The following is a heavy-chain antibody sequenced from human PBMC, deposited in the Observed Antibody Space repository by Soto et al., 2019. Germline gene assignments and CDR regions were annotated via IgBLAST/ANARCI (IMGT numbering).Heavy chain of an antibody. J-gene: IGHJ3*01. V-gene: IGHV5-51*01. Sequence: GESLKISCKGSGYTFTRNWIGWVRQMPGKGLEWMGIIFPIDSDTRYSPSSQGQVTISADNSISTAYLQWSSLKASDTAIYYCATPGGRDFNPLDVRGQRTTVTGS. CDR1: GYTFTRNW. CDR2: IFPIDSDT. CDR3: ATPGGRDFNPLDV. D-gene: IGHD2-21*02.